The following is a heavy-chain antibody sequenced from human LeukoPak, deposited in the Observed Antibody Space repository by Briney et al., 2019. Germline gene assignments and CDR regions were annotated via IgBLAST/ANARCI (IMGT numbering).Heavy chain of an antibody. CDR3: ARDRGYCSSTSCRPYYYGMDV. CDR2: ISYDGNNQ. J-gene: IGHJ6*02. V-gene: IGHV3-30-3*01. CDR1: GFTFSNYA. D-gene: IGHD2-2*01. Sequence: PGRSLRLSCTASGFTFSNYAMHWVRQAPGKGLEWVAVISYDGNNQYYADSVKGRFTISRDNSKNTLYLQMNSLRAEDTAVYYCARDRGYCSSTSCRPYYYGMDVWGQGTTVTVSS.